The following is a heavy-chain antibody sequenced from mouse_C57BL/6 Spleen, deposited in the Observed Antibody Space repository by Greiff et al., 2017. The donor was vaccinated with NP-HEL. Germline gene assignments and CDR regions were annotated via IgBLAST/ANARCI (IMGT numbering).Heavy chain of an antibody. V-gene: IGHV1-26*01. Sequence: EVQLQQSGPELVKPGASVKISCKASGYTFTDYYMNWVKQSHGKSLEWIGDINPNNGGTSYNQKFKGKATLTVDKSSSTAYMELRSLTSEDSAVYYCALLPGYFDYWGQGTTLTVSS. CDR2: INPNNGGT. CDR3: ALLPGYFDY. D-gene: IGHD1-1*01. CDR1: GYTFTDYY. J-gene: IGHJ2*01.